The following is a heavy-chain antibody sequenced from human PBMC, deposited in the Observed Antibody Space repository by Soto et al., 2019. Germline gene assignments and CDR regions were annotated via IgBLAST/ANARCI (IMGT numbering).Heavy chain of an antibody. V-gene: IGHV3-23*01. Sequence: SLRLSCAASGFTFSSYAMSWVRQAPGKGLEWVSAISGSGGSTYYADSVMGRFAISRDNSKNTLYLQMNSLRAEDTAVYYCAKGIAYDSNAFDIWGQGPMVTVSS. CDR1: GFTFSSYA. J-gene: IGHJ3*02. D-gene: IGHD3-16*01. CDR2: ISGSGGST. CDR3: AKGIAYDSNAFDI.